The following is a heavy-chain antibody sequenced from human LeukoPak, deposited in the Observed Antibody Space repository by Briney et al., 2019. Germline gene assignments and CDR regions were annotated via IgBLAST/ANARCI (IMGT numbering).Heavy chain of an antibody. D-gene: IGHD6-13*01. CDR2: IYYSGSA. Sequence: PSETLSLTCTVSGGSISSYYWSWLRQPPGKGLEGIGYIYYSGSAIYNPSLKSRVTISVDTSKSQFSLNLSSVTAADTAVYYCARLGYSSSWYVFDYWGQGTLVTVSS. V-gene: IGHV4-59*01. CDR3: ARLGYSSSWYVFDY. CDR1: GGSISSYY. J-gene: IGHJ4*02.